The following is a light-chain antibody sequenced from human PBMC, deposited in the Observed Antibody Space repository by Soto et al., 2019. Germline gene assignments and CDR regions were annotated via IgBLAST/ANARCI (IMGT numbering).Light chain of an antibody. CDR1: SSNIGAGYH. CDR3: QSSDSSLSGSRV. CDR2: GNS. V-gene: IGLV1-40*01. Sequence: QSVLTQPPSVSGAPGQRVTISCTGSSSNIGAGYHVHWYQQLPGTAPKLLIYGNSNRPSGVPDRFSGSRSGTSASLAITGLQAEDEADYYCQSSDSSLSGSRVFGTGTQLTVL. J-gene: IGLJ1*01.